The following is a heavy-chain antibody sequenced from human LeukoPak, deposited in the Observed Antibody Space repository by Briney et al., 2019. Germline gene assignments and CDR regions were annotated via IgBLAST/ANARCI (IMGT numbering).Heavy chain of an antibody. V-gene: IGHV3-74*01. D-gene: IGHD1-26*01. Sequence: PWGAPRLSLSGPWINLRSHWVHLGRPGPGEGVGWVSRINSDGSSTAYADSVKGRFTISRDNAKNTVYLQMNNLRAEDTAVYYCARAGEGLQSYGFDMWGQGTKVSVST. CDR1: WINLRSHW. CDR3: ARAGEGLQSYGFDM. J-gene: IGHJ3*02. CDR2: INSDGSST.